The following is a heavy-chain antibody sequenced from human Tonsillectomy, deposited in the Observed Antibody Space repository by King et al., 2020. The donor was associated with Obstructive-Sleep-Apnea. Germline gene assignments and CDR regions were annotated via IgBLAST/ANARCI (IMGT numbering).Heavy chain of an antibody. CDR1: GFTFSTYN. J-gene: IGHJ4*02. V-gene: IGHV3-48*04. CDR2: ISSSSTTL. Sequence: VQLVESGGGLVQPGGSLRLYCAASGFTFSTYNMNWVRQAPGKGLDLVSYISSSSTTLYYADSLKGRFTISRDNAKNSLYLQMNILRAEDTAVYYCARDDSSGYFFDYWGQGTLVTVSS. CDR3: ARDDSSGYFFDY. D-gene: IGHD6-19*01.